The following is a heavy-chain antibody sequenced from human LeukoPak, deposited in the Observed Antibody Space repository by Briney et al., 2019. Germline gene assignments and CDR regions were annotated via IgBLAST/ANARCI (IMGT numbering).Heavy chain of an antibody. CDR1: GFTFSHYY. Sequence: GGSLRLSCVTSGFTFSHYYMTWIRQAPGKWLEWVSYISGTGNKEYYADSVKGRFTISRDNAQNSLYLQMSSLRAEDTAIYYCARDYSESEYFFDYWGQGSLVAVSS. CDR3: ARDYSESEYFFDY. V-gene: IGHV3-11*01. J-gene: IGHJ4*02. CDR2: ISGTGNKE. D-gene: IGHD1-26*01.